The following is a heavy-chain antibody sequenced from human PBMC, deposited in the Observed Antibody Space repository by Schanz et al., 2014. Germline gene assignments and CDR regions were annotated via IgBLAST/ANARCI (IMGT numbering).Heavy chain of an antibody. CDR2: IWSDGTNE. CDR1: GFTFSSYD. V-gene: IGHV3-33*06. J-gene: IGHJ6*03. CDR3: AKGPYYYYYMDV. Sequence: VQLVESGGGVVQPGRSLRLSCVASGFTFSSYDVFWVRQAPGKGLEWVAVIWSDGTNEYYADSVKGRFTISGDSSKYTVYLQMNSLRADDTAVYYCAKGPYYYYYMDVWGNGTTVTVSS.